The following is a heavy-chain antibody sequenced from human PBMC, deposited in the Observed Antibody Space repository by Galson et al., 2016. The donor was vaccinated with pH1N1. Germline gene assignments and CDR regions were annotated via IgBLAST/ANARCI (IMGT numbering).Heavy chain of an antibody. D-gene: IGHD4-17*01. CDR2: INPTTEST. V-gene: IGHV1-46*01. CDR3: ARDPTPTTGPRFSFFYGMDV. Sequence: SVKVSCKASGYSFTDYYIHWVRQAPGQGLEWMGIINPTTESTSYAQKFQGGVTVTRDTSATTAYLDLSSLRSDDTAVYYCARDPTPTTGPRFSFFYGMDVWGQGTTVTVSS. J-gene: IGHJ6*02. CDR1: GYSFTDYY.